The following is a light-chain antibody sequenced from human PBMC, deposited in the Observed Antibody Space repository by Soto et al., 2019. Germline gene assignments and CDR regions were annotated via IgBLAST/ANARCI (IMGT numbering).Light chain of an antibody. CDR1: QSISNQ. Sequence: EVVMTQSPATLSVSPGERATLSCRASQSISNQMAWYQQRPGQAPRLLISGASTRATGIPARFSGSGSGTDFTLTTSSLQSEESAVYYCQQYNKWPPITFGQGTRLEIK. J-gene: IGKJ5*01. CDR3: QQYNKWPPIT. CDR2: GAS. V-gene: IGKV3-15*01.